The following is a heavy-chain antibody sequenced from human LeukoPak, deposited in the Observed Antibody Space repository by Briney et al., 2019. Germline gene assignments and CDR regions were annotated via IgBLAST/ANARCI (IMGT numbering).Heavy chain of an antibody. V-gene: IGHV3-21*01. CDR3: ARGGVGLVIIPGWEYDYYGLDV. CDR1: GFTLSTYS. D-gene: IGHD3/OR15-3a*01. CDR2: ISSSSSYM. J-gene: IGHJ6*02. Sequence: GGSLRLSCAASGFTLSTYSMNWVRQAPGKGLEWVSSISSSSSYMYYADSVKGRFIISRGNAKNSLHLQMNSLRAEDTAVYYCARGGVGLVIIPGWEYDYYGLDVWGQGTTVTVSS.